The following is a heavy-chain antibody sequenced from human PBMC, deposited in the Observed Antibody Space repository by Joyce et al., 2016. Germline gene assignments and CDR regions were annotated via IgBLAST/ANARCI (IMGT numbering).Heavy chain of an antibody. CDR1: GLSFDLHSF. CDR2: VYLHGIT. CDR3: ARRPYNVHTPLGSDWYFDL. D-gene: IGHD5-18*01. Sequence: QVQLQESGPGLVKPSETLSLTCGVSGLSFDLHSFWGWIRQPQGKGLEWIGNVYLHGITHSSPSLKSRVTISMDTSKNQFSLNLNSLTAADTAVYFCARRPYNVHTPLGSDWYFDLWGRGTLVTVSS. J-gene: IGHJ2*01. V-gene: IGHV4-38-2*01.